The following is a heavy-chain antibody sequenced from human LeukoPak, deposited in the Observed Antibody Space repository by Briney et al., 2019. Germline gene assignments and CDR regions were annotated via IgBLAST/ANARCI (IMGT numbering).Heavy chain of an antibody. CDR2: IKQDGSEE. V-gene: IGHV3-7*01. CDR3: VKPHYFSTGSLN. CDR1: GFRLRDDL. J-gene: IGHJ4*02. Sequence: GGALRLCCVAHGFRLRDDLGSWGPQPPGWGLEWVATIKQDGSEEYYMDSVKGRFIISRDNAENSLDLQMNSLRVEDTAIYYCVKPHYFSTGSLNWGQGTLVTVSS. D-gene: IGHD3-10*01.